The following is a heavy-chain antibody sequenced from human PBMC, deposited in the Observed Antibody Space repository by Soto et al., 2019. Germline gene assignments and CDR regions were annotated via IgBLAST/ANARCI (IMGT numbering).Heavy chain of an antibody. CDR1: GFTFSSFG. CDR3: ARVDSSSTAATGFDY. D-gene: IGHD6-25*01. V-gene: IGHV3-33*01. J-gene: IGHJ4*02. Sequence: GGSLRLSCAASGFTFSSFGMHWVRQAPGKGLEWVALIWYDGSNKYYADSVKGRFTISRDNSKNTLYLQTNSLRAEDTAMYYCARVDSSSTAATGFDYWGQGALVTVSS. CDR2: IWYDGSNK.